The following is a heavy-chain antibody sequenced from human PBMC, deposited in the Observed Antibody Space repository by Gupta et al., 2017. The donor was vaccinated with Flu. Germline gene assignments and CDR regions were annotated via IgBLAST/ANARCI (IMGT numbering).Heavy chain of an antibody. Sequence: SETLSLTLPVSGGSFSGYYWSWIRQPPGKGLEWIGEINHSGSTNYNPSLKSRVTISVDTSKNQFSLKLSSVTAADTAVYYCARGGRSYSSGYYGSKDWFDPWGQGTLVTVSS. V-gene: IGHV4-34*01. CDR2: INHSGST. CDR1: GGSFSGYY. J-gene: IGHJ5*02. CDR3: ARGGRSYSSGYYGSKDWFDP. D-gene: IGHD3-22*01.